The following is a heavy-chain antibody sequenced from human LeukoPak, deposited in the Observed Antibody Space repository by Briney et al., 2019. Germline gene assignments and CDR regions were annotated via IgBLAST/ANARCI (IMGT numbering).Heavy chain of an antibody. J-gene: IGHJ4*02. D-gene: IGHD3-16*01. CDR2: IKQDGSEK. Sequence: GGSLRFCCGAAGFSTSSWCMSWRRQTPGKGLEWVANIKQDGSEKYYVDSVKGRFTISRDNAKNSLYLQMNSLRAEDTAVYYSAKYYARDWQHYDYWGQGALVTVSS. CDR1: GFSTSSWC. V-gene: IGHV3-7*02. CDR3: AKYYARDWQHYDY.